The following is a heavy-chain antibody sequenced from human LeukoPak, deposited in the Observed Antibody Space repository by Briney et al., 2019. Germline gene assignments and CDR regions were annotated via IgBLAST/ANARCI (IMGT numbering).Heavy chain of an antibody. Sequence: SETLSLTCAVYGGSFSGYYWSWIRQPPGKGLEWIGEINHRGSTNYNPSLKRRVTISVDTSKNQFSLNLTSVTAADTPVYYCARDYDSSGYQYNWFDPWGQGTLVTVSS. CDR3: ARDYDSSGYQYNWFDP. CDR2: INHRGST. V-gene: IGHV4-34*01. J-gene: IGHJ5*02. CDR1: GGSFSGYY. D-gene: IGHD3-22*01.